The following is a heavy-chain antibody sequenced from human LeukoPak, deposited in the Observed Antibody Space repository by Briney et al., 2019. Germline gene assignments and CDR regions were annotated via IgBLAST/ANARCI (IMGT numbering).Heavy chain of an antibody. CDR3: ARGLYDSSGFAY. V-gene: IGHV3-21*01. J-gene: IGHJ4*02. D-gene: IGHD3-22*01. Sequence: GGSLRLSCAASGFSFSNYSMNWVRQAPGKGLEWVSSISSASTYIYYADSVKGRFTISRDNAKNSLYLQMNSLRAEDTAVYYCARGLYDSSGFAYWGQGTLVTVSS. CDR1: GFSFSNYS. CDR2: ISSASTYI.